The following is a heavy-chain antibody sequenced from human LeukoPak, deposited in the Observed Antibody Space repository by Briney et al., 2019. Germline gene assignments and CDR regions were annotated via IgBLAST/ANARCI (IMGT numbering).Heavy chain of an antibody. CDR2: ISAYNGNT. CDR3: ARVSSEMATIISYFDY. D-gene: IGHD5-24*01. CDR1: GYTFTSYG. Sequence: ASVKVSCKASGYTFTSYGISWVRLAPGQGLEWRGWISAYNGNTNYAQKLQGRVTMTTDTSASTAYMELRSLRSDDTAVYYCARVSSEMATIISYFDYWGQGTLVTVSS. J-gene: IGHJ4*02. V-gene: IGHV1-18*01.